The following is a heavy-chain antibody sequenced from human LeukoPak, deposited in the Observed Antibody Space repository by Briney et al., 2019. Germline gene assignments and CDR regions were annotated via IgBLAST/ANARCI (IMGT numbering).Heavy chain of an antibody. CDR2: ISSNGGST. D-gene: IGHD3-22*01. CDR3: ARGGQSKYDSSGYLNHFDY. J-gene: IGHJ4*02. Sequence: AGGSLRLSCAASGLTFSSYVMYWVRQAPGKGLEYVSSISSNGGSTYYANSVKGRFTISRDNSKNTLYLQMGSLRAEDMAVYYCARGGQSKYDSSGYLNHFDYWGQGTLVTVSS. CDR1: GLTFSSYV. V-gene: IGHV3-64*01.